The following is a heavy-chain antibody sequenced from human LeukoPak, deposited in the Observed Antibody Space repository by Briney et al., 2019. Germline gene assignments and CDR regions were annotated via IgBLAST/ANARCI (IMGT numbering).Heavy chain of an antibody. V-gene: IGHV4-39*01. J-gene: IGHJ6*03. CDR1: GGSISSTSYY. CDR2: VYYGGNT. CDR3: ARQRADYFYHYLDV. Sequence: SETLSLTCTVSGGSISSTSYYWDWVRQPPGKGLEWIGNVYYGGNTFYNSSLESRVTISVDMSKNQFSLKLTSLTAADTAVYYCARQRADYFYHYLDVWGKGTSVTVSS.